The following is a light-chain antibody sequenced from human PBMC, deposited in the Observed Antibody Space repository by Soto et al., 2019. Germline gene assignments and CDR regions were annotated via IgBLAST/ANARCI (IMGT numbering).Light chain of an antibody. V-gene: IGLV3-1*01. CDR2: QDS. J-gene: IGLJ2*01. CDR3: QAWDSSTGVV. CDR1: KWGDKY. Sequence: SYELTQPPSVSVSPGQTASITCSGDKWGDKYACWYQQKPGQSPVLVIYQDSKRPSGIPERFSGSNSGNTATLTISGTQAMDEDDYYCQAWDSSTGVVFGGGTKLTVL.